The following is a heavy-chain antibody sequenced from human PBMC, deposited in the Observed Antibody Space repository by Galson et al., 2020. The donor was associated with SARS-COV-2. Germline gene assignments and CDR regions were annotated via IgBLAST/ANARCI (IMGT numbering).Heavy chain of an antibody. D-gene: IGHD2-8*02. V-gene: IGHV3-30*03. CDR1: GFTFGVYG. CDR3: ARYNIPAIGKLAWGTGMREPLGPSYYLYHGLDV. CDR2: ISYDGSDK. J-gene: IGHJ6*02. Sequence: GESLKISCAASGFTFGVYGMHWVRQAPGRGLEWVTVISYDGSDKYYVDSVKGRFTISRDNSKNMLYLQMSSLRGDDTAVYYCARYNIPAIGKLAWGTGMREPLGPSYYLYHGLDVWGQGTTVTVSS.